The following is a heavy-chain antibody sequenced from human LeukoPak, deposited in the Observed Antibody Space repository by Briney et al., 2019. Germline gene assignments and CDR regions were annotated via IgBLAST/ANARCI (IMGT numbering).Heavy chain of an antibody. CDR2: VHLDGRT. V-gene: IGHV4-34*10. Sequence: PGGSLRLSCSASGFTFGDHFMNWIRQPPGKGLEWIGEVHLDGRTNYNPSLESRLTMSVDVSENQVSLKLTSVTAADTAVYYCAREGGFYRPLDYSGQGTLVTVSS. CDR3: AREGGFYRPLDY. J-gene: IGHJ4*02. D-gene: IGHD3-3*01. CDR1: GFTFGDHF.